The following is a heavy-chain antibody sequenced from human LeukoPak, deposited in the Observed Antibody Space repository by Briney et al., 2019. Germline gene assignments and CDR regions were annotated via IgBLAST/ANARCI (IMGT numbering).Heavy chain of an antibody. CDR3: ASYSSGWPLGYYGMDV. CDR2: INHSGST. CDR1: GGSISSSYYY. V-gene: IGHV4-39*07. J-gene: IGHJ6*02. D-gene: IGHD6-19*01. Sequence: SETLSLTCTVSGGSISSSYYYWGWIRQPPGKGLEWIGEINHSGSTNYNPSLKSRVTISVDTSKNQFSLKLSSVTAADTAVYYCASYSSGWPLGYYGMDVWGQGTTVTVSS.